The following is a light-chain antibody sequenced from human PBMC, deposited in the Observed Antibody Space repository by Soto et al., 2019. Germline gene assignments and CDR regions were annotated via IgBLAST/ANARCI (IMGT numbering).Light chain of an antibody. J-gene: IGKJ4*01. CDR1: QSVSSSY. V-gene: IGKV3-20*01. Sequence: EIVLTQSPGTLSLSPGERDTLSCRASQSVSSSYLAWYQQNPGQAPRLLIYGASSRDTGIPDRFSGSGSGTDFTLTISRMEPEDFAVYYCQQYGSSPLTFGGGTKVEIK. CDR2: GAS. CDR3: QQYGSSPLT.